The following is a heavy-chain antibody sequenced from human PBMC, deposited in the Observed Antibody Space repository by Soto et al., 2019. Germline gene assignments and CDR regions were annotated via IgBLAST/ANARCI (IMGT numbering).Heavy chain of an antibody. CDR1: GGTFSSYA. J-gene: IGHJ4*02. CDR3: ASHYDSSGYYYRGLDY. V-gene: IGHV1-69*12. Sequence: QVQLVQSGAEVKKPGSSVKVSCKASGGTFSSYAISWVRQAPGQGLEWMGGIIPIFGTADYAQKFQGRVTITADEXTXXAYMELSSLRSEDTAVYYCASHYDSSGYYYRGLDYWGQGTLVTVSS. CDR2: IIPIFGTA. D-gene: IGHD3-22*01.